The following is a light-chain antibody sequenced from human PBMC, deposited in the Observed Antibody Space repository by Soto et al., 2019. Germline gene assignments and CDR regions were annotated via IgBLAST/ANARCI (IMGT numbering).Light chain of an antibody. CDR3: QQYGRSPPT. J-gene: IGKJ4*01. CDR2: GAS. Sequence: EIVLTQSPGTLSLSPGERATLSCRASQSVYKNFLAWYQQKPGQAPRLLINGASNRATGIPDRFSGSGSGTDFSLTIDRLEPEGFVVYFCQQYGRSPPTFGGWTMVAIK. CDR1: QSVYKNF. V-gene: IGKV3-20*01.